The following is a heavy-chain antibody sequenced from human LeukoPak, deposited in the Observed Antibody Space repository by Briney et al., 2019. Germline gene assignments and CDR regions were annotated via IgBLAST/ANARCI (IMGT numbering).Heavy chain of an antibody. CDR3: ARHRLSTTSGYAFDYMDV. V-gene: IGHV4-38-2*01. J-gene: IGHJ6*03. CDR2: MYHSGST. Sequence: SETLSLTCAVSGYPISSGYYWGWIRQPPGKGLEWIGSMYHSGSTYYNPSLKSRVTISVDTSENQFSLKLTCVTAADTAVYFCARHRLSTTSGYAFDYMDVWGKGTTVTVSS. D-gene: IGHD5-12*01. CDR1: GYPISSGYY.